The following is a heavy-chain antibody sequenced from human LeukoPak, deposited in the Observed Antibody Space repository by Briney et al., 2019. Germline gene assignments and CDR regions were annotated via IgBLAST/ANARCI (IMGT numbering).Heavy chain of an antibody. CDR2: IYYSGST. V-gene: IGHV4-59*01. CDR3: ARGSSWLYYFDY. D-gene: IGHD6-13*01. J-gene: IGHJ4*02. Sequence: SETLSLTCTVSGGSISSYYWSWIRQPPGKGLEWIGYIYYSGSTNYNPSLKSRVTISVDTSKNQFSLKLSSVTAADTAVYYCARGSSWLYYFDYWGQGTLVTVSS. CDR1: GGSISSYY.